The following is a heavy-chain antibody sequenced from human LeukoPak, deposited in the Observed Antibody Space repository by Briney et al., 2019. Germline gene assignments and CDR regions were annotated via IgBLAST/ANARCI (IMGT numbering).Heavy chain of an antibody. CDR1: GFTFSGYT. CDR2: ISSNGGST. D-gene: IGHD6-19*01. Sequence: PGGSLRLSCAASGFTFSGYTMHWVRQAPGKGLEYVSGISSNGGSTYYANSVKGRFSISRDNSKNTLYLQMGSLRAEDMAVYYCSRDRNGGGSIGCSYNFDYWGQGPLVTVP. J-gene: IGHJ4*02. CDR3: SRDRNGGGSIGCSYNFDY. V-gene: IGHV3-64*01.